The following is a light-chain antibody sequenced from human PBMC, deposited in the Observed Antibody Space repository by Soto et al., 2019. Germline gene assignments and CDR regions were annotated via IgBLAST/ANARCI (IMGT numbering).Light chain of an antibody. CDR3: QQYTTYSYT. CDR1: QSISSW. CDR2: DAS. V-gene: IGKV1-5*01. Sequence: DIQMTQSPSALSASVGDRVTITCRASQSISSWLAWYQQKPGKAPKLLIYDASSLESRVPSRFSGSGSGTEFTLTISGLRPDDYATYYCQQYTTYSYTFGQGTKVDSK. J-gene: IGKJ2*01.